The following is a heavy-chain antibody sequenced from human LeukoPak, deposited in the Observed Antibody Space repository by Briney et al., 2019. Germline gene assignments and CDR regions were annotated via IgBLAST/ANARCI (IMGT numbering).Heavy chain of an antibody. V-gene: IGHV1-24*01. CDR3: ATFADLGSSSFDY. CDR1: GYTLTELP. J-gene: IGHJ4*02. Sequence: ASVKVSCKVSGYTLTELPIHWVRQAPGKGLEWMGGFDPEDGETIYAQKFQGRVTMTEDTSTDTAYMELSSLRSEDTAVYYCATFADLGSSSFDYWGQGTLVTVSS. D-gene: IGHD6-6*01. CDR2: FDPEDGET.